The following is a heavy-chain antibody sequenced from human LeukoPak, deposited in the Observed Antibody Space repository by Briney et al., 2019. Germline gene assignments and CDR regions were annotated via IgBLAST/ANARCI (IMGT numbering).Heavy chain of an antibody. J-gene: IGHJ5*02. CDR3: ARDNYAGANWFDP. V-gene: IGHV1-69*05. D-gene: IGHD1-7*01. Sequence: ASVKVSCKASGGTFSSYAISWVRQAPGQGLDWMGGIIPIFGTANYAQKFQGRVTITTDESTSTAYMELSSLRSEDTAVYYCARDNYAGANWFDPWGQGTLVTVSS. CDR2: IIPIFGTA. CDR1: GGTFSSYA.